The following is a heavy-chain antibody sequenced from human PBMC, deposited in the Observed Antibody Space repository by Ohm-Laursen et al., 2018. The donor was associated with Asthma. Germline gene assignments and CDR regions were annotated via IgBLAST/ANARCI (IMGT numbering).Heavy chain of an antibody. Sequence: SAKASRTASGYTFTSYAMHSGPEAPGQRLEWMGWINAGNGNTKYSQKFQGRVTITRDTSASTAYMELSSLRSEDTAVYYCAIPSVLGGWWDSEYFQHWGQGTLVTVSS. CDR2: INAGNGNT. J-gene: IGHJ1*01. D-gene: IGHD6-19*01. CDR3: AIPSVLGGWWDSEYFQH. CDR1: GYTFTSYA. V-gene: IGHV1-3*01.